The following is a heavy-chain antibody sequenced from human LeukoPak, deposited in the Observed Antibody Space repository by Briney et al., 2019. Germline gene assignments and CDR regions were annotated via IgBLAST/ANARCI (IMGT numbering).Heavy chain of an antibody. Sequence: HPGGSLRLSCAASGFTFSSYAMHWVRQAPGKGLEWVAVISYDGSNKYYADSVKGRFTISRDNSKNTLYLQMNSLRAEDTAVYYCARDRGASSGWYEDYWGQGTLVTVSS. D-gene: IGHD6-19*01. J-gene: IGHJ4*02. V-gene: IGHV3-30-3*01. CDR3: ARDRGASSGWYEDY. CDR1: GFTFSSYA. CDR2: ISYDGSNK.